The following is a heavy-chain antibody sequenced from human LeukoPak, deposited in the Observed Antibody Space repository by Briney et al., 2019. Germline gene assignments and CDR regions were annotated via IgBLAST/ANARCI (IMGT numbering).Heavy chain of an antibody. CDR3: ARHYCSGGSCKPDY. Sequence: SETLSLTCTVSGVSLTTYYWTWIRQPPGEGLEFIGYISYTGSTNYSPSLKSRVTISLDTSKNQFSLKLTSVTAADTAVYYCARHYCSGGSCKPDYWGQGTLVTVSS. CDR2: ISYTGST. D-gene: IGHD2-15*01. J-gene: IGHJ4*02. V-gene: IGHV4-59*08. CDR1: GVSLTTYY.